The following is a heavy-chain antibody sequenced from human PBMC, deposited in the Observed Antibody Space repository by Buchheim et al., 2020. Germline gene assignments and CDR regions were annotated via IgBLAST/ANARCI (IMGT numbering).Heavy chain of an antibody. Sequence: QVQLVQSGAEVKKPGASVKVSCKASGYTFTGYYMHWVRQAPGQGLEWMGWINPNSGGPNSAQKFQGRVTMTRDTATVLAYLELSRLTSDDTAVYYCARAEDTSGYHSAHWGQGTL. CDR1: GYTFTGYY. CDR3: ARAEDTSGYHSAH. CDR2: INPNSGGP. D-gene: IGHD3-22*01. V-gene: IGHV1-2*02. J-gene: IGHJ4*02.